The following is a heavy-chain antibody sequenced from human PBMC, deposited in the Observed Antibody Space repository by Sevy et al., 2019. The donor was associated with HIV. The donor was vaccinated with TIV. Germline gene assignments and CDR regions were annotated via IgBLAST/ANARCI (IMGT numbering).Heavy chain of an antibody. D-gene: IGHD2-2*01. Sequence: SETLSLTCTVSGGSISVYYWSWIRQPPGKGLEWIGEINHSGSTNYNPSLKSRVTISVDTSKNQFSLKLSSVTAADTAVYYCARGYCSSTSCYSGVAWFDPWGQGTLVTVSS. CDR3: ARGYCSSTSCYSGVAWFDP. CDR2: INHSGST. V-gene: IGHV4-34*01. CDR1: GGSISVYY. J-gene: IGHJ5*02.